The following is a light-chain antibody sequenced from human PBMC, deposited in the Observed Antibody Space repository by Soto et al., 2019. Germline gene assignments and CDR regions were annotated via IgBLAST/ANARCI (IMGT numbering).Light chain of an antibody. J-gene: IGLJ2*01. CDR2: EVT. CDR3: SSYTNTRTVV. CDR1: SSDVGGYAY. V-gene: IGLV2-14*01. Sequence: QSALTQPASMSGSPGQSITISCTGISSDVGGYAYVSWYQQHPGKAPKLLIFEVTRRPSGVSNRFSGSKSGNTASLTISGLQGEDEASYYCSSYTNTRTVVFGGGTKVTVL.